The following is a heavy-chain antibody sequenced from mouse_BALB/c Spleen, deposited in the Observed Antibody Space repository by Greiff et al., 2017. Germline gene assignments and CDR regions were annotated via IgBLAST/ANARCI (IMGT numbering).Heavy chain of an antibody. CDR2: ISSGGSYT. Sequence: EVQGVESGGGLVKPGGSLKLSCAASGFTFSSYAMSWVRQSPEKRLEWVAEISSGGSYTYYPDTVTGRFTISRDNAKNTLYLEMSSLRSEDTAMYYCARELTGTSFAYWGQGTLVTVSA. CDR1: GFTFSSYA. D-gene: IGHD4-1*01. J-gene: IGHJ3*01. CDR3: ARELTGTSFAY. V-gene: IGHV5-9-4*01.